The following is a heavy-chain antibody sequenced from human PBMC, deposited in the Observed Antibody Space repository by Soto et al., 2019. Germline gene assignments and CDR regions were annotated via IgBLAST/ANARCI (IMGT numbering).Heavy chain of an antibody. Sequence: EVQLVESGGGLVQPGGSLRLSCAASEFTFTHYWMHWVRQVPGKGLVWVSRMSSDGTTTNYADSVKGRFTISRDNAKNTLYLQMTSLRVEDRAIYYCVRGKVAAGFAYWGQGALVTVSS. CDR2: MSSDGTTT. CDR3: VRGKVAAGFAY. CDR1: EFTFTHYW. D-gene: IGHD6-13*01. V-gene: IGHV3-74*01. J-gene: IGHJ4*02.